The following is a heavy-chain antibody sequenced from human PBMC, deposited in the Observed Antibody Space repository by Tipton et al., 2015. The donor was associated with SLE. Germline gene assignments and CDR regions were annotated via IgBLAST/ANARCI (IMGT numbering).Heavy chain of an antibody. Sequence: QLVQSGAEVKKPGDSLKISCEGSGYSFSTYWVGWVRQMPGKGLELMGIIYPGDSDTRYSPSFEGQVTISADESISTAYLQWSSVKASDSAMYYCARRAIGSSSWYYFEYWGQGTLVTVSS. J-gene: IGHJ4*02. CDR2: IYPGDSDT. V-gene: IGHV5-51*03. D-gene: IGHD6-13*01. CDR3: ARRAIGSSSWYYFEY. CDR1: GYSFSTYW.